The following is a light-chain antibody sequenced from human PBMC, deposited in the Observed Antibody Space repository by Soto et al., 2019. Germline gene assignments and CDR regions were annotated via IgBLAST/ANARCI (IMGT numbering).Light chain of an antibody. CDR3: QPYNNWPPYT. Sequence: ELVMTQSPATLSVSPGERATLSCRASQSVSSNLAWYQQKHGQAPRLLIYGASTRATGIPARFSGSGSETEFTLTISSLQSEDFAVYYCQPYNNWPPYTFGQGTRLEI. CDR2: GAS. CDR1: QSVSSN. V-gene: IGKV3-15*01. J-gene: IGKJ5*01.